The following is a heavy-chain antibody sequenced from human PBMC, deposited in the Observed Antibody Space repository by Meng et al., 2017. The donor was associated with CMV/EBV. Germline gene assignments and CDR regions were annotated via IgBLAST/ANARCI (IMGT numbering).Heavy chain of an antibody. CDR3: ARDKYDFWSGYYRGYYYGMDV. J-gene: IGHJ6*02. D-gene: IGHD3-3*01. Sequence: SVKVSCKASGGTFISYAISWVRQAPGQGLEWMGGIIPILGIANYAQKFQGRVTITADKSTSTAYMELSSLRSDDTAVYYCARDKYDFWSGYYRGYYYGMDVWGQGTTVTVSS. V-gene: IGHV1-69*10. CDR1: GGTFISYA. CDR2: IIPILGIA.